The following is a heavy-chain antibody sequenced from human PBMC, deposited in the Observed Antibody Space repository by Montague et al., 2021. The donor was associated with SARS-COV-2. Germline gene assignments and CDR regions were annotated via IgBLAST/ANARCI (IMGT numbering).Heavy chain of an antibody. D-gene: IGHD3-10*01. CDR1: GGSINTYY. V-gene: IGHV4-59*08. Sequence: SETLSLTCTVSGGSINTYYWSWIRQPPGKGLEWIGYIYYSGSTNYNPSLKSRVTISVDTSKNQFSLKLSSVTAADTAMYYCARVTTKRTRYGSGSYRGFDAFDIWGQGTMVTVSS. CDR3: ARVTTKRTRYGSGSYRGFDAFDI. J-gene: IGHJ3*02. CDR2: IYYSGST.